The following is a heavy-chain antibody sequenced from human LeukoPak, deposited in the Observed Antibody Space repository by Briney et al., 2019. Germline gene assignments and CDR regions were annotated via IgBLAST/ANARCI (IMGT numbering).Heavy chain of an antibody. CDR3: AKTIRVRGDAYNWFDP. CDR2: IYYGGST. CDR1: GGSIISSSYY. J-gene: IGHJ5*02. D-gene: IGHD3-10*01. V-gene: IGHV4-39*01. Sequence: SETLSLTCTVSGGSIISSSYYWGWIRQPPGKGLEWIANIYYGGSTNYNPSLKSRATMSVDTSMNQFSLKLSSVTAADTAVYYCAKTIRVRGDAYNWFDPWGQGTLVTVSS.